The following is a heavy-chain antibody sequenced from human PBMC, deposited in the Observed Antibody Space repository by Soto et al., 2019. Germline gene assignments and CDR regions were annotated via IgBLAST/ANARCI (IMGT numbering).Heavy chain of an antibody. Sequence: QVHLQESGPGLVKPSETLSLTCRVSGGSISNDYWTWIRQPPGKGLEWIGYIYKGGSINYNPSLKSRVTISVDTSNIQFSLKLSSVTASDTAVYYSARAYYDRSGYAVDPWGQGTLVTVSS. CDR1: GGSISNDY. CDR3: ARAYYDRSGYAVDP. V-gene: IGHV4-4*09. D-gene: IGHD3-22*01. CDR2: IYKGGSI. J-gene: IGHJ5*02.